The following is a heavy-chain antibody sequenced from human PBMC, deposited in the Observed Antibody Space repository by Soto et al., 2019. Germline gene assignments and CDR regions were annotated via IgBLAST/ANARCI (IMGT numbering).Heavy chain of an antibody. CDR1: GGSFTSNNW. CDR3: ARFRTVGMSGSPGDS. Sequence: SETLSLTCAGSGGSFTSNNWWTWVRQPPGQGLEWIGEIYRTGSTNYNPSLKSRVTISLDKAENQFSLRLSSVTAADTAVFYCARFRTVGMSGSPGDSWGQGTLLPVSS. D-gene: IGHD3-10*01. J-gene: IGHJ1*01. V-gene: IGHV4-4*02. CDR2: IYRTGST.